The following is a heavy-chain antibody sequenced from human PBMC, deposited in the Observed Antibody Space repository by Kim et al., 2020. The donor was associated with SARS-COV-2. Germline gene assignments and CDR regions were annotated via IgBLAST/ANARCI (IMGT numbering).Heavy chain of an antibody. CDR3: ARVLIVTLGYYYYGMDV. V-gene: IGHV1-46*01. J-gene: IGHJ6*02. Sequence: ASVKVSCKASGYTFTSYYMHWVRQAPGQGLEWMGIINPSGGSTSYAQKFQGRVTMTRDTSTSTVYMELSSLRSEDTAVYYCARVLIVTLGYYYYGMDVWGQGTTVTVSS. CDR1: GYTFTSYY. CDR2: INPSGGST. D-gene: IGHD3-16*01.